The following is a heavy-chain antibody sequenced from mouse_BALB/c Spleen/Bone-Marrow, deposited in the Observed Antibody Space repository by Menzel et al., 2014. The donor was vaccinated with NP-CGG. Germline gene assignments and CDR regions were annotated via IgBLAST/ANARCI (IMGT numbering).Heavy chain of an antibody. CDR3: ARDMGGLLFDY. V-gene: IGHV7-3*02. D-gene: IGHD2-3*01. Sequence: EVKLVESGGGLVQPGGSLRLSCATSGFTFTDYYMNWVRQPPGKALEWLVFIRNKANGYTAEYSASVKGRFTISRDNSRSILYLQMNTLRAEDRATYYCARDMGGLLFDYWGQGTTLTVSS. CDR1: GFTFTDYY. CDR2: IRNKANGYTA. J-gene: IGHJ2*01.